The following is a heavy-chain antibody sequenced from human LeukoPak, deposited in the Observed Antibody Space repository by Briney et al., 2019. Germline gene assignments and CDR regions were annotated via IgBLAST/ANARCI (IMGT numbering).Heavy chain of an antibody. V-gene: IGHV1-69*13. CDR2: IIPIFGTA. CDR3: ARGGDYSSSSPLDY. J-gene: IGHJ4*02. CDR1: GYTFTSYY. D-gene: IGHD6-6*01. Sequence: SVKVSCKASGYTFTSYYMHWVRQAPGQGFEWMGGIIPIFGTANYAQKFQGRVTITADESTSTAYMELSSLRSEDTAVYYCARGGDYSSSSPLDYWGQGTLVTVSS.